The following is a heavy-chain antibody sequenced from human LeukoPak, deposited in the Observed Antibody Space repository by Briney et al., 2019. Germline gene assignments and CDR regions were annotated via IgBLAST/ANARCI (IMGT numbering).Heavy chain of an antibody. J-gene: IGHJ6*03. Sequence: GGSLRLSCAAPGITFSSYNMNWVRQAPGKCLEWISAITSSSSYTFYADSVNGRFTISRDNAQNSLYMQMNSLRVEDTAIYYCARDPYNGAYSEGYYYYYMDVWGKGTTVTVSS. CDR1: GITFSSYN. CDR3: ARDPYNGAYSEGYYYYYMDV. V-gene: IGHV3-21*01. D-gene: IGHD1-1*01. CDR2: ITSSSSYT.